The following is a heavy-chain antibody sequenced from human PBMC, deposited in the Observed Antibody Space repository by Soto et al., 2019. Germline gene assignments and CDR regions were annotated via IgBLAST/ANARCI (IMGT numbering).Heavy chain of an antibody. V-gene: IGHV5-51*01. CDR2: IYPGDSDT. Sequence: ESLKNSFKGSGYSLTSYWIGWVRQIPGKGLEWMGIIYPGDSDTRYSPSFQGQVTISADKSISTAYLQWSSLKASDTAMYYCARHGEESSSFNFDYWGQGTLVTVSS. CDR3: ARHGEESSSFNFDY. D-gene: IGHD6-13*01. CDR1: GYSLTSYW. J-gene: IGHJ4*02.